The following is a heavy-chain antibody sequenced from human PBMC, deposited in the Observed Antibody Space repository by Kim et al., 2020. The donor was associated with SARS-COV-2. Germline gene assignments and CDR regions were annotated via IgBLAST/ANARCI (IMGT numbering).Heavy chain of an antibody. J-gene: IGHJ5*02. CDR2: INPSGGST. D-gene: IGHD3-10*01. CDR1: GYTFTSYY. Sequence: ASVKVSCKASGYTFTSYYMHWVRQAPGQGLEWMGIINPSGGSTSYAQKFQGRVTMTRDTSTSTVYMELSSLRSEDTAVYYCARGVLLWFGSYIPRGWFDPWGQGTLVTVSS. CDR3: ARGVLLWFGSYIPRGWFDP. V-gene: IGHV1-46*01.